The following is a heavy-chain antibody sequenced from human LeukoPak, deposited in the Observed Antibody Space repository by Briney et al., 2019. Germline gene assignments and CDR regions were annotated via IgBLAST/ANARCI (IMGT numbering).Heavy chain of an antibody. J-gene: IGHJ4*02. CDR1: GFTFSSYA. V-gene: IGHV3-23*01. Sequence: PGGSLRLSCAASGFTFSSYAVSWVRQAPGKGLEWVSAISGSGGSTYYADSVKGRFTISRDNSKNTLYLQMNSLRAEDTAVYYCAKGVVVAPDVTPFDYWGQGTLVTVSS. CDR3: AKGVVVAPDVTPFDY. D-gene: IGHD2-2*01. CDR2: ISGSGGST.